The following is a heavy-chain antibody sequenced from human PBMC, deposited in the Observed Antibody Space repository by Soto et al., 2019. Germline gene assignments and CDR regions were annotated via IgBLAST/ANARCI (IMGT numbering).Heavy chain of an antibody. CDR3: ARGNYYDSSGYYPGVAAFDI. Sequence: LETLSHTCTVSGGSSSSSSYYWGWIRQPPGKGLEWIGSIYYSGSTYYNPSLKSRVTISVDTSKNQFSLKLSSVTAADTAVYYCARGNYYDSSGYYPGVAAFDIWGQGTMVTVS. CDR1: GGSSSSSSYY. D-gene: IGHD3-22*01. J-gene: IGHJ3*02. CDR2: IYYSGST. V-gene: IGHV4-39*01.